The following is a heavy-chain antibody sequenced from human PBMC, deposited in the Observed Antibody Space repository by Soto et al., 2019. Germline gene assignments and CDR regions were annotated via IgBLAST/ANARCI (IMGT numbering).Heavy chain of an antibody. J-gene: IGHJ4*02. D-gene: IGHD3-16*02. CDR3: VRGVNTLDT. CDR1: GASIISNY. V-gene: IGHV4-59*01. Sequence: TSETLCLTCTVSGASIISNYWTWIRQPPGKGLEWIGYSHYSGNTNYNPSLRNRVAVSVDTSKNHLSLQLRSVTAADTAVYYCVRGVNTLDTWGQGTLVTVSS. CDR2: SHYSGNT.